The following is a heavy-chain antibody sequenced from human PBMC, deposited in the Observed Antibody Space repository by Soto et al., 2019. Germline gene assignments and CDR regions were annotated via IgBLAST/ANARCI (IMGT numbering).Heavy chain of an antibody. V-gene: IGHV3-23*01. CDR1: GFTFSDHA. CDR2: ISGGGSGA. CDR3: AIDLWWYTH. D-gene: IGHD2-15*01. Sequence: EVQLLESGGGLVQPGGSLRLSCTASGFTFSDHATTWVRQAPGKGLEWLSGISGGGSGAYYADSVKGRFTVSRANSNNTLFLQMDSLRVEDTAVYYCAIDLWWYTHWGQGTLVTVSS. J-gene: IGHJ4*02.